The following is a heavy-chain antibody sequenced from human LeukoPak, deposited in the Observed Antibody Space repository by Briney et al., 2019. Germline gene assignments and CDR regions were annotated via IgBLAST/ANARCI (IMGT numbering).Heavy chain of an antibody. CDR1: AYTFTCYG. CDR3: ARVNGDFWSGYYFNWFDP. Sequence: ASLKVSFKEYAYTFTCYGISRARQAPGQVLEWMGWISAYNGNTNYAQKLRGRVTMATDTSTSTAYMELRSLRSDDTGVYYCARVNGDFWSGYYFNWFDPWGQGTLVTVSS. D-gene: IGHD3-3*01. J-gene: IGHJ5*02. CDR2: ISAYNGNT. V-gene: IGHV1-18*01.